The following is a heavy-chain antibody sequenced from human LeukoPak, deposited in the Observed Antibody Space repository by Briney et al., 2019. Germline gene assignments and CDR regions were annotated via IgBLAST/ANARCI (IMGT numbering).Heavy chain of an antibody. CDR2: ISSSSSYI. CDR1: GFTFSSYS. CDR3: ARESDHSVSQVDFDL. J-gene: IGHJ3*01. Sequence: GGSLRLSCAASGFTFSSYSMKWVRQAPGKGLEWVSFISSSSSYIYYADSVKGRFTISRDNAKNSLYLQMNSLRAEDTAVYYCARESDHSVSQVDFDLWGQGTMVTVSS. V-gene: IGHV3-21*01. D-gene: IGHD1-14*01.